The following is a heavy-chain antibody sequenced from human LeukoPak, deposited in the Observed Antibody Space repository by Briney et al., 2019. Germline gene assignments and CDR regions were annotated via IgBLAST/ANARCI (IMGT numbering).Heavy chain of an antibody. D-gene: IGHD6-13*01. CDR1: GYTFTGYY. J-gene: IGHJ6*02. Sequence: ASVKVSCKASGYTFTGYYMHWVRQAPGKGLEWVSVITGSGGNTYYADSVKGRFTISKDNSKNTVYLQMSSLRVDDTAVYYCAKAASSSWPSYYYGMDVWGQGTTVTVSS. CDR3: AKAASSSWPSYYYGMDV. CDR2: ITGSGGNT. V-gene: IGHV3-23*01.